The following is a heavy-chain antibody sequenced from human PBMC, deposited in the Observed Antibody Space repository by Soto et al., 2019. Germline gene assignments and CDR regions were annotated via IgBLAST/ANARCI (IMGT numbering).Heavy chain of an antibody. CDR1: GGSISSYY. J-gene: IGHJ4*02. CDR3: MLGSGWKDFDY. D-gene: IGHD3-22*01. CDR2: IYYSGST. Sequence: SETLSLTCAVSGGSISSYYWSWIRQPPGKGLEWIGYIYYSGSTNYNPSLKSRVTISVDTSKNQFSLKLSSVTAADTAVYYCMLGSGWKDFDYWGQGTLVTVSS. V-gene: IGHV4-59*08.